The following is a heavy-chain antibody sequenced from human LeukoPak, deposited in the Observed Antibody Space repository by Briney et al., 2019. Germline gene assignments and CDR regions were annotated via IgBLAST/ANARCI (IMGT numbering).Heavy chain of an antibody. J-gene: IGHJ4*02. D-gene: IGHD3-10*01. CDR2: INPNSGGT. V-gene: IGHV1-2*04. Sequence: ASVKVSCKASGYTFTGYYMHWVRQAPGQGLEWMGWINPNSGGTNYAQKFQGWVTMTRDTSISTAYMELSRLRSDDTAVYYCAREGYYYGSGSYPYGYWGQGTLVTVSS. CDR3: AREGYYYGSGSYPYGY. CDR1: GYTFTGYY.